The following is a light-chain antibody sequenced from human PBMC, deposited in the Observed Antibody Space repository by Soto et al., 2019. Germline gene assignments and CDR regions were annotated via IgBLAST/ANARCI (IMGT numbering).Light chain of an antibody. CDR1: QSVSRY. CDR2: DAS. CDR3: QQRSTSPLT. V-gene: IGKV3-11*01. Sequence: EIVLTQSPATLSLSPGERATLSCRASQSVSRYLAWYQQKPGRAPRLLIYDASNRATGIPARFSGSGSGTDFTLTISSLEPEDFAVYYCQQRSTSPLTFGGGTKVVNK. J-gene: IGKJ4*01.